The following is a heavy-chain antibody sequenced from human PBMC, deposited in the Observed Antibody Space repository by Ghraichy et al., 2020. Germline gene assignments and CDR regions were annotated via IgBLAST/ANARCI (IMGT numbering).Heavy chain of an antibody. D-gene: IGHD3-10*01. J-gene: IGHJ4*02. Sequence: ASVKVSCKAFGYTFTDYYIHWVRQAPGQGLEWMGIMNPSGGTTSYAQKFQGRLTMTRDTSTSTVYIELSSLRSEDTAVYYCARDLYTIALYFARARSYFDYWGQGTLVTVSS. V-gene: IGHV1-46*01. CDR1: GYTFTDYY. CDR2: MNPSGGTT. CDR3: ARDLYTIALYFARARSYFDY.